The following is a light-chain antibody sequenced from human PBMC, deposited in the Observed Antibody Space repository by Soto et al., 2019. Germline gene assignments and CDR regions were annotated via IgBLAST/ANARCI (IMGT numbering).Light chain of an antibody. CDR1: QSIITW. CDR3: QQYNTYWT. V-gene: IGKV1-5*01. CDR2: DAS. Sequence: GDSVTITCRASQSIITWLAWYQQKPGKAPNLLIYDASSLQSGVPSRFSGSGSGTEFTLTISSLQPDDAATYYCQQYNTYWTFGQGTKVDIK. J-gene: IGKJ1*01.